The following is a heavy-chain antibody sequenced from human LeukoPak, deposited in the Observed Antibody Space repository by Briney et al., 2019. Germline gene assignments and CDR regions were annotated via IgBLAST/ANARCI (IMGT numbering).Heavy chain of an antibody. V-gene: IGHV3-21*01. Sequence: TGGSLRLSCAASGFTFSSYSMNWVRQAPGKGLEWVSSISSSSSYIYYADSVKGRFTISRDNAKNSLYLQMNSLRAEDTAVCYCARDPGVFDAFDIWGQGTMVTVSS. D-gene: IGHD5/OR15-5a*01. CDR1: GFTFSSYS. J-gene: IGHJ3*02. CDR3: ARDPGVFDAFDI. CDR2: ISSSSSYI.